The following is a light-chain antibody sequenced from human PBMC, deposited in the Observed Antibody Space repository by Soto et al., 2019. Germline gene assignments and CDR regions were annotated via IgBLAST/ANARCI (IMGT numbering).Light chain of an antibody. Sequence: QSALTQPASVSGSPGQSITISCTGTSSDVGSYNLVSWYQQHPGKAPKLMIYGVSKRPSGVSDRFSGPKSGDTASLTISGLQAEDEADYYCCSYAGVNTFYVFGTGTKVTVL. V-gene: IGLV2-23*02. CDR1: SSDVGSYNL. CDR3: CSYAGVNTFYV. J-gene: IGLJ1*01. CDR2: GVS.